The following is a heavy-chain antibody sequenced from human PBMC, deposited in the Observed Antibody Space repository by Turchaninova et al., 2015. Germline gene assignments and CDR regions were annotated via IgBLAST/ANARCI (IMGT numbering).Heavy chain of an antibody. D-gene: IGHD3-16*01. CDR3: AIGFGGVFDY. CDR2: IWYDGSNK. J-gene: IGHJ4*02. CDR1: GFTFSSYC. V-gene: IGHV3-33*01. Sequence: LRPSCAASGFTFSSYCMHWFRQAPGKGLEWVEVIWYDGSNKYYSDSVKGRFTISRDNSKNTLYLQMNSLRAEDTAVYYCAIGFGGVFDYWGQGTLVTVSS.